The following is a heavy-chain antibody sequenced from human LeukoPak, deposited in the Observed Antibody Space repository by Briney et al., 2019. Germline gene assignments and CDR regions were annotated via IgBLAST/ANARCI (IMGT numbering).Heavy chain of an antibody. CDR2: IRYDGSNK. CDR1: GFTFSSYG. Sequence: PGGSLRLSCAASGFTFSSYGIHWVRQAPGKGLEWVAFIRYDGSNKYHADSVKGRFTISRDDPHNTLYLQMNSLRAEDTAVYFCARGGVDYYGSGTYYLMYYFDYWGQGALVTVSS. CDR3: ARGGVDYYGSGTYYLMYYFDY. J-gene: IGHJ4*02. D-gene: IGHD3-10*01. V-gene: IGHV3-30*02.